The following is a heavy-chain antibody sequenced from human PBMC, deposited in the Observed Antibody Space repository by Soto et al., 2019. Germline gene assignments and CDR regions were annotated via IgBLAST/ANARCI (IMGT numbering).Heavy chain of an antibody. CDR2: ISPSGDNT. Sequence: EVQLLESGGGLVQPGGSLRLSCAASGFTFSSYAMNWVRQAPGKGLEWVSSISPSGDNTYYADSVKGRFTISRDSSKNMLYLQMNILRAEDTAVYYCAKSGSHSYFDNWGQGTLVTVSS. J-gene: IGHJ4*02. D-gene: IGHD1-26*01. V-gene: IGHV3-23*01. CDR3: AKSGSHSYFDN. CDR1: GFTFSSYA.